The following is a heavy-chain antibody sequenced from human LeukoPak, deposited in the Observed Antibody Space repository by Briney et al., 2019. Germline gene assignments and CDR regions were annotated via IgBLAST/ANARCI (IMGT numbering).Heavy chain of an antibody. Sequence: GGSLRLSCAASGFTFSNFWMSWVRQAPGKGLEWVANIKVDGSEKYYVDSVKGRFTISRDNAENSLYLQMNSLRAEDTAVYYCARVRYCSSTTCRGAFDIWGQGTMVTVSS. CDR3: ARVRYCSSTTCRGAFDI. CDR1: GFTFSNFW. J-gene: IGHJ3*02. V-gene: IGHV3-7*03. D-gene: IGHD2-2*01. CDR2: IKVDGSEK.